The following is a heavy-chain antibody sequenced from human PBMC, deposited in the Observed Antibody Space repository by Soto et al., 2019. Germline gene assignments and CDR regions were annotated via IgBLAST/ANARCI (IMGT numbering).Heavy chain of an antibody. CDR3: ARRYSSGDEPFDS. CDR2: HNPSYGST. D-gene: IGHD6-19*01. Sequence: GASVKVSCKASGYTCTSYYIPWVRPAPGQGLEWMVIHNPSYGSTSYAQKFQGRVTMTSDTSASTVFIEVSSMRSEDTAVYYCARRYSSGDEPFDSWGQASMVTVSS. J-gene: IGHJ3*02. CDR1: GYTCTSYY. V-gene: IGHV1-46*01.